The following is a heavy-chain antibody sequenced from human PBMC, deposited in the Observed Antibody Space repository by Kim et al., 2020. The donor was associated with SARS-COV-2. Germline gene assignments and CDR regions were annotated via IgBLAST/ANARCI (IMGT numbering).Heavy chain of an antibody. CDR1: GFTFGDYA. D-gene: IGHD4-17*01. CDR2: IRSKAYGGTT. Sequence: GGSLRLSCTASGFTFGDYAMSWVRQAPGKGLEWVGFIRSKAYGGTTDYAASVKGRLTISRDDSKSIAYLQMNSLKTEDTAVYYFTSQEDYGDYMGWDQGTLVTVSS. J-gene: IGHJ4*02. V-gene: IGHV3-49*04. CDR3: TSQEDYGDYMG.